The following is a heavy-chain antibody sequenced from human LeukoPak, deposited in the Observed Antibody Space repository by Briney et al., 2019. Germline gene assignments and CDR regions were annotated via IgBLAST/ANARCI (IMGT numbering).Heavy chain of an antibody. CDR1: GGSISSGDHY. D-gene: IGHD3-10*01. V-gene: IGHV4-30-4*08. CDR3: ARDAFYDYGAGRVFDS. J-gene: IGHJ4*02. Sequence: SETLSLTCTVSGGSISSGDHYWSWIRQPPGKGLEWIGHIHYSGNTYYNPSLKSRVTISVDTSKNQFSLKLTSVTAADTAVYYCARDAFYDYGAGRVFDSWGQGTLVTVSS. CDR2: IHYSGNT.